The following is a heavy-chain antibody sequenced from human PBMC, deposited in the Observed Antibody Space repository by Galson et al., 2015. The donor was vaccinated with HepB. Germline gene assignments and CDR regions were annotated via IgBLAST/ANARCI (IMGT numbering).Heavy chain of an antibody. CDR2: VWSKERTK. V-gene: IGHV3-33*01. CDR1: GFSFTRYG. CDR3: ARAPGCPRQLLAMDF. D-gene: IGHD6-13*01. Sequence: SLRLSCAASGFSFTRYGMHWVRQAPGKGLEWVAVVWSKERTKYYADSVKGRCTISSDDSQHTLHLQMHSLRAENTAVYYCARAPGCPRQLLAMDFWGQGTLVTVSS. J-gene: IGHJ4*02.